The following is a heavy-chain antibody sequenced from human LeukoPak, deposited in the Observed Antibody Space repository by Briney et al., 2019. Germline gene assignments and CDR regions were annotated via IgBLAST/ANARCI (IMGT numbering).Heavy chain of an antibody. J-gene: IGHJ3*02. D-gene: IGHD6-6*01. CDR3: ARGARVGDAFDI. V-gene: IGHV3-30-3*01. CDR1: GFTFSSYA. Sequence: GRSLRLSCAASGFTFSSYAMHWVRQAPGKGLEWVAVISYDGSNKYYADSVKGRFTISRDNSKNTLYLQMNSLRAEDTAVYYCARGARVGDAFDIWGQGTMVTVFS. CDR2: ISYDGSNK.